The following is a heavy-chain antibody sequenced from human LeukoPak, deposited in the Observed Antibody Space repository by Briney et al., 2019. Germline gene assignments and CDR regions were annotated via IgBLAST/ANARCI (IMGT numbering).Heavy chain of an antibody. CDR3: ARRRDYYGSGTGGYYYYYYMDV. D-gene: IGHD3-10*01. CDR2: IYSSGST. CDR1: GGFISGYY. V-gene: IGHV4-59*12. Sequence: PSETLSLTCTVSGGFISGYYLTWIRQPPGQGLEWIGYIYSSGSTKYNPSLQSRVTVSVDTSKNQFSLKVSSVTAADTAVYYCARRRDYYGSGTGGYYYYYYMDVGGKGTTVTISS. J-gene: IGHJ6*03.